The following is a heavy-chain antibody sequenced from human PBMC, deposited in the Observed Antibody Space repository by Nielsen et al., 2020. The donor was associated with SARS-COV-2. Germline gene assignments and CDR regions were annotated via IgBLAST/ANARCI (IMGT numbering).Heavy chain of an antibody. CDR1: GFTFSSYA. CDR3: AKDHYYGSGSYYNGLDY. CDR2: ISGSGGST. V-gene: IGHV3-23*01. Sequence: GESLKISCAASGFTFSSYAMSWVRQAPGKGLEWVSAISGSGGSTYYADSVKGRFTISRDNSKNTLYLQMNSLRAEDTAVYYCAKDHYYGSGSYYNGLDYWGQGTRVTVSS. J-gene: IGHJ4*02. D-gene: IGHD3-10*01.